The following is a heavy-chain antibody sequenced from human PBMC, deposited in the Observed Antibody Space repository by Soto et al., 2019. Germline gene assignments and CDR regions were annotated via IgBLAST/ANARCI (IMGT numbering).Heavy chain of an antibody. J-gene: IGHJ4*02. V-gene: IGHV3-23*01. CDR1: GFTFSSYA. D-gene: IGHD1-26*01. CDR3: ARRGSGSDYDY. Sequence: EVQLLESGGGLVQPGGSLRLSCAASGFTFSSYAMRWVRQAPVKGLEWVSAISGSGGSTYYADSVKGRFTISRDNSKNPLYLQMNSLNDEDTAVYYWARRGSGSDYDYWGQGTVVTVSS. CDR2: ISGSGGST.